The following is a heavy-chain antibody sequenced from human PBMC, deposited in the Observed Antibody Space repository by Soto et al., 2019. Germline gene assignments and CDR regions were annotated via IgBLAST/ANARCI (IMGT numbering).Heavy chain of an antibody. Sequence: GESLKISCKGSGYSFTSYWIGWVRQMPGKXLEWMGIIYPGDSDTRYSPSFQGQVTISADKSISTAYLQWSSLKASDTAMYYCARHGDYDILTEQHQYFDYWGQGTLVTAPQ. CDR2: IYPGDSDT. D-gene: IGHD3-9*01. CDR1: GYSFTSYW. CDR3: ARHGDYDILTEQHQYFDY. J-gene: IGHJ4*02. V-gene: IGHV5-51*01.